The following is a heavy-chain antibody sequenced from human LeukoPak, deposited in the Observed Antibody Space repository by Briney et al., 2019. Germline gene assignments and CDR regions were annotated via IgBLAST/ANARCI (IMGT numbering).Heavy chain of an antibody. J-gene: IGHJ6*02. CDR3: ARDAGSNGMDV. CDR1: GFTFSSYS. Sequence: GRSLRLSCAASGFTFSSYSMNWVRQAPGKWLEWVSSIISSSSYIYYADSVKGRFTISRDNAKNSLYLQMNSLRAEDTAVYYCARDAGSNGMDVWGQGTTVTVSS. D-gene: IGHD1-14*01. V-gene: IGHV3-21*01. CDR2: IISSSSYI.